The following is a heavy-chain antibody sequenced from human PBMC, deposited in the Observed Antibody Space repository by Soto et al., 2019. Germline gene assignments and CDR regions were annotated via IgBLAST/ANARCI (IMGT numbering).Heavy chain of an antibody. D-gene: IGHD6-19*01. CDR2: IYHNGDT. J-gene: IGHJ4*02. CDR3: GDPPSAF. Sequence: QVQLQESGPGLVKPSGTLSLTCAVSGDSITSGRWWTWVRQPPGKGLEWIGEIYHNGDTNYNTSLKSQVTISVDKSKNQFSLKLNSVTAADTAIYYCGDPPSAFWGQGILVTVSS. V-gene: IGHV4-4*02. CDR1: GDSITSGRW.